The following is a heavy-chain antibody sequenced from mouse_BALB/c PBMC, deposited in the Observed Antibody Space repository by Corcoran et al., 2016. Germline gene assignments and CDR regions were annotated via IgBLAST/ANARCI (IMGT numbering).Heavy chain of an antibody. CDR2: ISYDGSN. CDR3: ARGGWVYAIDY. CDR1: GYSITSGYY. D-gene: IGHD3-3*01. J-gene: IGHJ4*01. Sequence: DVQLQESGPGLVKPSQSLSLTCSVTGYSITSGYYWNWIRQFQGNKLEWMGYISYDGSNNYNPSLKNRISITRDTSKNQFFLKLNSVTTEDTATYYCARGGWVYAIDYWGQGTSVTVSS. V-gene: IGHV3-6*02.